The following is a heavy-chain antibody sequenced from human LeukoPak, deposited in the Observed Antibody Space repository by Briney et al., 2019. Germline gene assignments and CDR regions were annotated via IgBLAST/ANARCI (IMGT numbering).Heavy chain of an antibody. Sequence: GGSLRLSCAASGFTFSSYRMNWVRQAPGKGLEWVSAISGSGGSTYYADSVKGRFTISRDNSKNTLYLQMNSLRADDTGVYYFSRSSSYYYDSSGYYYWGDYWGQGTLVTVSS. D-gene: IGHD3-22*01. CDR3: SRSSSYYYDSSGYYYWGDY. J-gene: IGHJ4*02. CDR2: ISGSGGST. V-gene: IGHV3-23*01. CDR1: GFTFSSYR.